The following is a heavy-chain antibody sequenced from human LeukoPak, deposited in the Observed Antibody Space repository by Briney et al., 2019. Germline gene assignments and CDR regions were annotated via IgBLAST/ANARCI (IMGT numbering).Heavy chain of an antibody. Sequence: GGSLRLSCAASGLSFSDYWMSWVRQAPGKGLEWVANIKKDGSEKYYVDSVKGRFTIFRDNAKNSLYLQMNSLRVDDTAVYYCASRPLWFGEFDFWGQGTLVTVSS. CDR1: GLSFSDYW. CDR3: ASRPLWFGEFDF. D-gene: IGHD3-10*01. CDR2: IKKDGSEK. V-gene: IGHV3-7*05. J-gene: IGHJ4*02.